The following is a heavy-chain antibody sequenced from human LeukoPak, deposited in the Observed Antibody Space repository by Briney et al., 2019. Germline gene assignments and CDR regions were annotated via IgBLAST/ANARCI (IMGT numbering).Heavy chain of an antibody. V-gene: IGHV7-4-1*02. CDR2: IHPSTGKP. CDR3: ARAGSAVGASSLARGHVYYYYYMDV. J-gene: IGHJ6*03. Sequence: ASVKVSCKTSGYTFTNYAMNWVRQAPGQGLEWMGWIHPSTGKPTYAQGFTGRFVFSLDTSVSTAYLQISSLKAEDTAVYYCARAGSAVGASSLARGHVYYYYYMDVWGKGTTVTVSS. D-gene: IGHD1-26*01. CDR1: GYTFTNYA.